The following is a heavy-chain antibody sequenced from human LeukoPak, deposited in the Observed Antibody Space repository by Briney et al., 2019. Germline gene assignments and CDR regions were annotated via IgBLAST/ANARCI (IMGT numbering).Heavy chain of an antibody. CDR1: GGSISSSSYY. Sequence: SETLSLTCTVSGGSISSSSYYWGWIRQPPGKGLEWIGSIYHSGSTNYNPSLKSRVTISVDTSKNQFSLKLSSVTAADTAVYYCARQFGYNYYYYYMDVWGKGTTVTVS. V-gene: IGHV4-39*01. CDR2: IYHSGST. J-gene: IGHJ6*03. D-gene: IGHD5-24*01. CDR3: ARQFGYNYYYYYMDV.